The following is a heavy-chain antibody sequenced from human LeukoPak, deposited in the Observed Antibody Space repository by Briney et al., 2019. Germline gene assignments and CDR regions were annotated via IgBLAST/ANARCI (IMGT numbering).Heavy chain of an antibody. V-gene: IGHV5-51*01. CDR1: GYRFTSYW. J-gene: IGHJ6*04. D-gene: IGHD1-26*01. CDR3: ARHGWDTIHLGYYYGMDV. Sequence: GESLKISWKGSGYRFTSYWIGWVRQMPGKGLEWMGIIYPGDSDTRYSPSFQGQVTISADKSISTAYLQWSSLKASDTAMYYCARHGWDTIHLGYYYGMDVWGKGTTVTVSS. CDR2: IYPGDSDT.